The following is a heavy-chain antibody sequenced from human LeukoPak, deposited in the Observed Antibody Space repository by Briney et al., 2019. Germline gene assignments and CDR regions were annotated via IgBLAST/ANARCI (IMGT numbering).Heavy chain of an antibody. Sequence: GGSLRLSCAASGFTFSSYSMNWVRQAPVKGLEWVSSISSSSSYIYYADSVKGRFTISRDNAKNSLYLQMNSLRAEDTAVYYCAAAYYYDSSGYPPHNWGQGTLVTVSS. D-gene: IGHD3-22*01. J-gene: IGHJ4*02. CDR1: GFTFSSYS. V-gene: IGHV3-21*01. CDR2: ISSSSSYI. CDR3: AAAYYYDSSGYPPHN.